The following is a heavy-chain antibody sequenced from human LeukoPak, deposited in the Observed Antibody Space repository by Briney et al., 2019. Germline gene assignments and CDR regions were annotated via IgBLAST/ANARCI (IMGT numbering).Heavy chain of an antibody. V-gene: IGHV3-48*02. CDR2: ISSSRTI. CDR1: GFTFSSHN. CDR3: ARAQGFDY. J-gene: IGHJ4*02. Sequence: GGSLRLSCAASGFTFSSHNMDWVRQAPGKGLEWVSYISSSRTIYYADSVKGRFTISRDNAKNTLYLQMNSLRDEDTAVYYCARAQGFDYWGQGTLVTVSS.